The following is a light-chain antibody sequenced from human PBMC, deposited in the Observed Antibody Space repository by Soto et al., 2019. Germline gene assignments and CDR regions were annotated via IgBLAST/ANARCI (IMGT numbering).Light chain of an antibody. V-gene: IGKV1-33*01. CDR3: QHFDNLPLS. J-gene: IGKJ4*01. CDR1: QDISNY. Sequence: DIQMTQSPSSLSASVGDRVTISCQASQDISNYLNWYQQKPGKAPKILIYDASVVEAGVPSRFSGGGSGTHFTPDTSGQQAEDVATYYYQHFDNLPLSFGGGTKVEIK. CDR2: DAS.